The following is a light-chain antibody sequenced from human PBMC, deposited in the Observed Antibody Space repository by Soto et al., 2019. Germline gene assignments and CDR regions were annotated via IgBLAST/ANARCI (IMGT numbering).Light chain of an antibody. CDR1: SSDVGSYNL. J-gene: IGLJ2*01. CDR3: CSYAGSTDVV. CDR2: EGS. Sequence: QSALTQPASGSGSPGQSITISCTGTSSDVGSYNLVSWYQQHPGKAPKLMIYEGSKPPSGVSNRFSGSKSGNTASLTISGLQAEDEVDYYCCSYAGSTDVVFGGGTHVTVL. V-gene: IGLV2-23*01.